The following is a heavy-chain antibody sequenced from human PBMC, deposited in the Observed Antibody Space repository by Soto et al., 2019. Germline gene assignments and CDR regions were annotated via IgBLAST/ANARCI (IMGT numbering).Heavy chain of an antibody. V-gene: IGHV4-59*08. Sequence: PGKGLEWIGYIYYTGNTNYNPSLRSRVTIPLDTSKNQFALHLTSVTAADTAVYYCAGHLVFFQAEAGIRDVRSVSAFLLTRSSDL. J-gene: IGHJ2*01. D-gene: IGHD3-10*02. CDR2: IYYTGNT. CDR3: AGHLVFFQAEAGIRDVRSVSAFLLTRSSDL.